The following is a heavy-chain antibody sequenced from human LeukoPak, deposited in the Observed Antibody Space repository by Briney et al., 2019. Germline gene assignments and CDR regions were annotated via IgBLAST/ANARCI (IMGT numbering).Heavy chain of an antibody. V-gene: IGHV3-11*01. CDR3: VRDPISLSPKETV. Sequence: GGSLRLSRAASGFTFNDYYMSWIRQAPGKGLEWVSYISSGSTGYYADSVKGRFTISRDNAKNSLFLQMNSLRAEDTAVYYCVRDPISLSPKETVWGKGTTVTVSS. D-gene: IGHD3-9*01. CDR1: GFTFNDYY. CDR2: ISSGSTG. J-gene: IGHJ6*04.